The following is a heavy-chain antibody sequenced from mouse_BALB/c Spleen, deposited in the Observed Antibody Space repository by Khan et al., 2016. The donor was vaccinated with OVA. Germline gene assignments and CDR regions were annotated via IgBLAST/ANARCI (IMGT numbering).Heavy chain of an antibody. CDR2: MFPGDGST. D-gene: IGHD2-14*01. J-gene: IGHJ3*01. Sequence: QVQLQQSGAELVKPGASVKLSCKASGYTFTSYDINWVRQRPEQGLEWIGWMFPGDGSTKYNENFKGKATLTTDKSSSTAYMQLGRLTSEDSGAYFCARGGYGGFAYWGQGTLVTVSA. CDR1: GYTFTSYD. CDR3: ARGGYGGFAY. V-gene: IGHV1-85*01.